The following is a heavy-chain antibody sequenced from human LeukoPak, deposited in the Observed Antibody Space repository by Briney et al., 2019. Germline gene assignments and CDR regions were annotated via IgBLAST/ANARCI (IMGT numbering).Heavy chain of an antibody. D-gene: IGHD2-15*01. J-gene: IGHJ4*02. CDR1: GFSFSDHY. CDR3: ARVDPGYCSGGSCYYPDY. Sequence: TGGSLRLSCAASGFSFSDHYMDWVRQAPGKGLEWVGRTRNKANSYTTEYAASVKGRFTISRDDSKNSLYLQMNSLKTEDTAVYYCARVDPGYCSGGSCYYPDYWGQGTLVTVSS. V-gene: IGHV3-72*01. CDR2: TRNKANSYTT.